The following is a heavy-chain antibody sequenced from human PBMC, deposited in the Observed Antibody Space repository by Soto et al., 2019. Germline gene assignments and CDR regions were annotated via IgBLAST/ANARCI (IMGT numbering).Heavy chain of an antibody. CDR2: INAGNGNT. Sequence: ASVKVSCKASGCTFTSYAMHWVRQAPGQRLEWMGWINAGNGNTKYSQKFQGRVTITRDTSASTAYTELSSLRSEDTAVYYCAMDNGDYTFDYWGQGTLVTVSS. D-gene: IGHD4-17*01. CDR1: GCTFTSYA. V-gene: IGHV1-3*01. J-gene: IGHJ4*02. CDR3: AMDNGDYTFDY.